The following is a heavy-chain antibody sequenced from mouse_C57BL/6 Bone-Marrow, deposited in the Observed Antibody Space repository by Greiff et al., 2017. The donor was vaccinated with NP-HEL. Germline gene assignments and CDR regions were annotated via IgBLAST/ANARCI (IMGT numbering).Heavy chain of an antibody. CDR2: ISYDGSN. Sequence: DVQLQESGPGLVKPSQSLSLTCSVTGYSITSGYYWNWIRQFPGNKLEWMGYISYDGSNNYNPSIKNRISITRDTSKNPFFLTLNFLTTEDTATYYGAREGGDYDDQYYFDDWGQGTTLTVSA. D-gene: IGHD2-4*01. CDR3: AREGGDYDDQYYFDD. CDR1: GYSITSGYY. V-gene: IGHV3-6*01. J-gene: IGHJ2*01.